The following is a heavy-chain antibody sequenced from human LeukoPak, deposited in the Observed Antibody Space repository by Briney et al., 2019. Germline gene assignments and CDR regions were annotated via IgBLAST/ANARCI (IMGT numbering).Heavy chain of an antibody. CDR3: AIPGYYGSGSNYGMDV. CDR2: IYPGDSDT. Sequence: GESLKISFKGSGYRFTSYWIGWVRQMPGKGLEWMGIIYPGDSDTRYSPSFQGQVTISADKSISTAYLQWSSLKASDTAMYYCAIPGYYGSGSNYGMDVWGQGTTVTVPS. V-gene: IGHV5-51*01. CDR1: GYRFTSYW. J-gene: IGHJ6*02. D-gene: IGHD3-10*01.